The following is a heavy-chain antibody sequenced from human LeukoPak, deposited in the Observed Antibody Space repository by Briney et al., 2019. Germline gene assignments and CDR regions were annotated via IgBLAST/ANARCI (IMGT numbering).Heavy chain of an antibody. CDR1: GYSFTSYC. CDR2: LYPGDSDT. D-gene: IGHD2-15*01. CDR3: AREVPGCSGGSCYSGWFDP. V-gene: IGHV5-51*01. Sequence: ASLQISCKGSGYSFTSYCIGWVRQVPGKGLEWVGILYPGDSDTRYSPSFQGQVTMSADKSISTAYLQWSSLKASDTAMYYCAREVPGCSGGSCYSGWFDPWGQGTLVTVSS. J-gene: IGHJ5*02.